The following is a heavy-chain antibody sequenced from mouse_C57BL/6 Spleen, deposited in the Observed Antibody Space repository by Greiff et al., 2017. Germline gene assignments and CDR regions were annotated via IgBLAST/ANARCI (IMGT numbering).Heavy chain of an antibody. CDR1: GYTFTSYW. V-gene: IGHV1-52*01. J-gene: IGHJ3*01. CDR2: IDPSDSET. D-gene: IGHD2-2*01. Sequence: QVQLQQPGAELVRPGSSVKLSCKASGYTFTSYWMHWVKQRPIQGLEWIGNIDPSDSETHYNQKFKDKATLTVDKSSSTAYMQLSSLTSEDSAVYYCARSGGYPGAYWGQGTLVTVSA. CDR3: ARSGGYPGAY.